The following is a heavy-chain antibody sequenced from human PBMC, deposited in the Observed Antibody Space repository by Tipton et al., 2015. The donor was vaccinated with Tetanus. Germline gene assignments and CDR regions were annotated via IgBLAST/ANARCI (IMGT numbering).Heavy chain of an antibody. Sequence: TLSLTCTVSRGPISSYYWSWIRQPAGKGLEWIGHISNGNPDYTPSLKSRVTISIDSSKNQFSLKLTSVTAADTAVYYCARDERYGDYAYWGQGALVTVSS. V-gene: IGHV4-4*07. CDR1: RGPISSYY. D-gene: IGHD4-17*01. CDR2: ISNGNP. J-gene: IGHJ4*02. CDR3: ARDERYGDYAY.